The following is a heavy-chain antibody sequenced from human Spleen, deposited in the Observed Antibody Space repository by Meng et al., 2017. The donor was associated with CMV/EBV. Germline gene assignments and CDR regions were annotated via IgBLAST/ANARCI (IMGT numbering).Heavy chain of an antibody. CDR1: GGSFSGYY. CDR2: INHSGST. J-gene: IGHJ5*02. CDR3: ARGHITIFGVDPYNWFDP. D-gene: IGHD3-3*01. V-gene: IGHV4-34*01. Sequence: SETLSLTCAVYGGSFSGYYWSWIRQPPGKGLEWIGEINHSGSTNYNPSLKSRVTISVDTSKNQFSLKLSSVTAADTAVYYCARGHITIFGVDPYNWFDPWGQGTLVTVSS.